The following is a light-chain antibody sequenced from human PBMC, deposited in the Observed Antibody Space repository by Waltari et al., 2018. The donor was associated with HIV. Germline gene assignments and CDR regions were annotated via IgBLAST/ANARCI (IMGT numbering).Light chain of an antibody. V-gene: IGKV1-5*03. CDR3: QQYNTYSYT. Sequence: DIQMTQSPSTLSASVGDRVTITCRASQRISTWLAWYQQKPGKAPKLLIYKASTLESGVPSRFSGSGSGTDFTLTINNLQPDDFATFYCQQYNTYSYTFGQGTKLQIK. J-gene: IGKJ2*01. CDR1: QRISTW. CDR2: KAS.